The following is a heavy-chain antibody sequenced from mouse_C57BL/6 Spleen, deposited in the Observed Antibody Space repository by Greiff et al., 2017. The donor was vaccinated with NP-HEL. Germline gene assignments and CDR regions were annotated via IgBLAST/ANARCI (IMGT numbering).Heavy chain of an antibody. Sequence: EVQGVESGGGLVKPGGSLKLSCAASGFTFSSYTMSWVRQTPEKRLEWVATISGGGGNTYYPDSVKGRFTISRDNAKNTLYLQMSSLRSEDTALYYCARGIYYGSSPWFAYWGQGTLVTVSA. CDR1: GFTFSSYT. V-gene: IGHV5-9*01. D-gene: IGHD1-1*01. CDR2: ISGGGGNT. CDR3: ARGIYYGSSPWFAY. J-gene: IGHJ3*01.